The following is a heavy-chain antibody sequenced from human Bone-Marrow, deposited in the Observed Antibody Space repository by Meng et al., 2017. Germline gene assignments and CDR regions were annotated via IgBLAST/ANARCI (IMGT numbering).Heavy chain of an antibody. CDR1: GGSISSGNHY. V-gene: IGHV4-31*03. CDR3: ASLYGDSSVWYLDL. Sequence: GQLHEPGPGLCKPSQTLSLTCTVSGGSISSGNHYWSWIRQHPGKGLEYIGYIYYSGSTYYNPSLKSRVIISVDTSKNQFSLRLNSVTAADTAVYYCASLYGDSSVWYLDLWGRGTLVTVSS. D-gene: IGHD4-17*01. CDR2: IYYSGST. J-gene: IGHJ2*01.